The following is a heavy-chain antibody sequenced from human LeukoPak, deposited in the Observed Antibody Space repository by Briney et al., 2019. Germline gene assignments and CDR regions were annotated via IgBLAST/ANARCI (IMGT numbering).Heavy chain of an antibody. Sequence: SETLSLTCTVSGAPSVLLELDPAAPREGTGVDCFIYSSGTTNCNPSLKSRVTISVDTSKNQLSLKLSSATAAGTAVYYCVAPRTNSGFVDYWGQGTLVTVSS. D-gene: IGHD2-8*01. CDR1: GAPSVL. J-gene: IGHJ4*02. CDR3: VAPRTNSGFVDY. CDR2: IYSSGTT. V-gene: IGHV4-59*03.